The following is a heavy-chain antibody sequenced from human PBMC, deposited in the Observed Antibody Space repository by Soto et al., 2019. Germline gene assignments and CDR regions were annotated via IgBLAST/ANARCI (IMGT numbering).Heavy chain of an antibody. Sequence: PGGSLRLSCAASGFTFSSYTMHWVRQAPGKGLEWVSLISWDGGSTYYADSVKGRFTISRDNSKNSLYLQMNSLRTEDTALYYCAKDIWGSSTYYGMDVWGQGTTVTVSS. V-gene: IGHV3-43*01. D-gene: IGHD6-6*01. CDR3: AKDIWGSSTYYGMDV. J-gene: IGHJ6*02. CDR2: ISWDGGST. CDR1: GFTFSSYT.